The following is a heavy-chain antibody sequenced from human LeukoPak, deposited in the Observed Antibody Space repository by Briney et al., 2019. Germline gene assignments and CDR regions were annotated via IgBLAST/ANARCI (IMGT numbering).Heavy chain of an antibody. J-gene: IGHJ5*02. CDR3: ARDTRGSGHNWFDP. D-gene: IGHD3-10*01. CDR2: IYYSGST. Sequence: SETLSLTCTVSGGSISSYYWSWIRQPPGKGLEWIGYIYYSGSTNYNPSLKSRVTISVDTSKNQFSLKLSSVTAADTAVYYCARDTRGSGHNWFDPWGQGTLVTVSS. CDR1: GGSISSYY. V-gene: IGHV4-59*01.